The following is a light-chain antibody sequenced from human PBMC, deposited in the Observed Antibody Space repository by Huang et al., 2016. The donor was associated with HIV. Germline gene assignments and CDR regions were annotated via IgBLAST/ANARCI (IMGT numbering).Light chain of an antibody. J-gene: IGKJ4*01. Sequence: EIVMTQSPDTLSVSPGQRVTLSCRANRSVRTNLAWYQQRHGQAPRLLIYGSSTRAPGIPARFSGSGSGTDVSLTISSLQSEDVALYYCHQYNNWLLSFGGGTRV. CDR1: RSVRTN. CDR2: GSS. CDR3: HQYNNWLLS. V-gene: IGKV3-15*01.